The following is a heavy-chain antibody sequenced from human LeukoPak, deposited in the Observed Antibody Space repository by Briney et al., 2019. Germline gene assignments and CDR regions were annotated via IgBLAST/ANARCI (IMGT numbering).Heavy chain of an antibody. Sequence: SETLSLTCTVSGGSISSSSYYWGWIRQPPGKGLEWIGSIYYSGSTYYNPSLKSRVTISVDTSKNQFSLKLSSVTAADTAVYYCARLSNDYGDYAGYWYFDLWDRGTLVTVSS. CDR1: GGSISSSSYY. D-gene: IGHD4-17*01. V-gene: IGHV4-39*01. CDR3: ARLSNDYGDYAGYWYFDL. J-gene: IGHJ2*01. CDR2: IYYSGST.